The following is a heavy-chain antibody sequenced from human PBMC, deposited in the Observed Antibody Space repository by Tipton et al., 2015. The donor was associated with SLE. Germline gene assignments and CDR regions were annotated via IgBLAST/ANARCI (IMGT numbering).Heavy chain of an antibody. Sequence: TLSLTCTVSGGSISSSSYYWGWIRQPPGKGLEWIGSIYYSGSTYYNPSLKRRVTISVDTSKNQFSLKLSSVTAADTAVYYCARHGPSSGWYNYYYFYAMDVWGQGTTVTVSS. V-gene: IGHV4-39*01. J-gene: IGHJ6*02. CDR3: ARHGPSSGWYNYYYFYAMDV. CDR2: IYYSGST. CDR1: GGSISSSSYY. D-gene: IGHD6-19*01.